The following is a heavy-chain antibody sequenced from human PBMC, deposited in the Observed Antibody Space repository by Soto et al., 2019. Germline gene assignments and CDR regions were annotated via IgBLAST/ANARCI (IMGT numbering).Heavy chain of an antibody. CDR1: GGSISSYY. D-gene: IGHD1-26*01. J-gene: IGHJ4*02. V-gene: IGHV4-59*08. CDR3: ARRYGGNLDY. Sequence: QVQLQESGPGLVKPSETLSLTCTVSGGSISSYYWSWIRQPPGKGLEWIGYIYYSGGTNYNPSLKRRVTISVDSSKNHFSLKLSSVTAADTDVYYCARRYGGNLDYWGQGTLVTVSS. CDR2: IYYSGGT.